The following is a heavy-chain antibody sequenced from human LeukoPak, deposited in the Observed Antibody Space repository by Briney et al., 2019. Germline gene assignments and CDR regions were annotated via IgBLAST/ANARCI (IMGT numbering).Heavy chain of an antibody. CDR3: ARGQPGVAAAGNLDY. Sequence: PGGSLRLSCAASGFTVSSNYMSWVRQAPGKGLEWVSVIYSGGSTYYADSVEGRFTISRDTSKNTLFLQMNSLRAEDTAVYYCARGQPGVAAAGNLDYWGQGTLVTVSS. V-gene: IGHV3-53*01. CDR1: GFTVSSNY. CDR2: IYSGGST. D-gene: IGHD6-13*01. J-gene: IGHJ4*02.